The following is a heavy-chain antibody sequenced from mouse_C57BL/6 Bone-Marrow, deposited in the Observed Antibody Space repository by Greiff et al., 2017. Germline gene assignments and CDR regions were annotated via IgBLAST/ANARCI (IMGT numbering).Heavy chain of an antibody. V-gene: IGHV5-6*02. J-gene: IGHJ1*03. Sequence: DVKLVESGGDLVKPGGSLKLSCAASGFTFSSYGMSWVRQTPDKRLEWVATISSGGSYTYYPDSVKGRFTISRDNAKNTLYLQMSSLKSEDTAMYYGAKYYYGSSYWYFDVWGTGTTVTVSS. CDR3: AKYYYGSSYWYFDV. D-gene: IGHD1-1*01. CDR2: ISSGGSYT. CDR1: GFTFSSYG.